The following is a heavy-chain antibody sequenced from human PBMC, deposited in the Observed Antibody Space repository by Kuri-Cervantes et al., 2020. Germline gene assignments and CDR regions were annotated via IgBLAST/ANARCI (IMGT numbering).Heavy chain of an antibody. CDR3: ARVQRGSGWYYFDY. D-gene: IGHD6-19*01. V-gene: IGHV4-59*06. CDR2: IYYSGST. J-gene: IGHJ4*02. Sequence: SETLSLTCTVSGGSISSYYWSWIRQPPGKGLEWIGYIYYSGSTYYSPSLKSRVTISIDTSKNRFSLKLSSVTAADTAVYYCARVQRGSGWYYFDYWGQGTLVTVSS. CDR1: GGSISSYY.